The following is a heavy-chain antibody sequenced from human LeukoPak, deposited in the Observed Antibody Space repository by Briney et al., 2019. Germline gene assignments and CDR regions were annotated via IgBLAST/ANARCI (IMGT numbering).Heavy chain of an antibody. J-gene: IGHJ4*02. D-gene: IGHD3-9*01. CDR3: ASYPMQRFYDILTGYPGGGDY. CDR1: GGSISSSSYY. CDR2: IYYSGST. V-gene: IGHV4-39*01. Sequence: PSETLSLTCTVSGGSISSSSYYWGWIRQPPGKGLEWIGSIYYSGSTYYNPSLKSRVTISVDTSKNQFSLKLSSVTAADTAVYYCASYPMQRFYDILTGYPGGGDYWGQGTLVTVPS.